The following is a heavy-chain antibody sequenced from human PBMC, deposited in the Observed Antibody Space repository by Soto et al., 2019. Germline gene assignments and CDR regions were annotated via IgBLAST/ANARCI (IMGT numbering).Heavy chain of an antibody. Sequence: SETLSLTCTVSGGSISSYYWSWIRQPPGKGLEWIGYIYYSGSTNYNPSLKSRVTISVDTSKNQFSLKLSSVTAADTAVYYCARGDCGGDCYYYYGMDVWGQGTTVTSP. V-gene: IGHV4-59*08. CDR3: ARGDCGGDCYYYYGMDV. J-gene: IGHJ6*02. CDR2: IYYSGST. D-gene: IGHD2-21*02. CDR1: GGSISSYY.